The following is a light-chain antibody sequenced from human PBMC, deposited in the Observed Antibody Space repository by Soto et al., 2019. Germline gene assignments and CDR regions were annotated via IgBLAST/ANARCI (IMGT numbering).Light chain of an antibody. CDR1: SSNIGGNS. V-gene: IGLV1-51*01. J-gene: IGLJ1*01. Sequence: QSVLGHPPAVSAAPGQRATISCSRSSSNIGGNSVSWYQQLPGTAPKLLIYDDDKPRSGIPDRFAGFKSGTSATLGITGFQTGDEADYYCGSWDSSLSAYVFGSGTKVIVL. CDR2: DDD. CDR3: GSWDSSLSAYV.